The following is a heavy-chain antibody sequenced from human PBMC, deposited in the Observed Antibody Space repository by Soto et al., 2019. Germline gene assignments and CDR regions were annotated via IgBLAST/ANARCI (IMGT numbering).Heavy chain of an antibody. D-gene: IGHD5-12*01. CDR2: IKQDGSEK. J-gene: IGHJ4*02. Sequence: GGSLRLSCAASGLSFSSFWMIWVRQAPGKGLEWVAIIKQDGSEKHYVDSVKGRFTVSRDNAEKSLYLQMDSLRPDDTALYYCVRGYSDYTDYFDYWGQGALVTVSS. CDR1: GLSFSSFW. CDR3: VRGYSDYTDYFDY. V-gene: IGHV3-7*03.